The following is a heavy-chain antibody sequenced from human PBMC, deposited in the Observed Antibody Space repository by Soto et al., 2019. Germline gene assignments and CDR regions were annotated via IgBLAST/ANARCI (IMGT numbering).Heavy chain of an antibody. CDR2: INPILSMS. V-gene: IGHV1-69*02. CDR1: GDTFAFHS. Sequence: QVHLVQSGAEVKRPGSSVKVSCTASGDTFAFHSINWVRQAPGLGLEWMGRINPILSMSNYAQRFQGRVTMTADKSTSTAYMVLSSLRSEDTAIYYCATSYGSGYRAFDYWGQGDMVTV. J-gene: IGHJ4*02. CDR3: ATSYGSGYRAFDY. D-gene: IGHD3-10*01.